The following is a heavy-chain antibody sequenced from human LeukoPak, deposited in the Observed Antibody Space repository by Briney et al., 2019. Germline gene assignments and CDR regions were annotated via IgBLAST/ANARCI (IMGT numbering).Heavy chain of an antibody. CDR2: ISSDGINQ. V-gene: IGHV3-30-3*01. Sequence: RPGGSLRLSCAASGFTFSNFAIHWIRQAPGKGLEWVAVISSDGINQYYEDSVKGRFTISRDNSKNTLYLQMNSPRAEDTAAYYCAKDGNWARFENWGQGTLVTVSS. D-gene: IGHD7-27*01. CDR3: AKDGNWARFEN. CDR1: GFTFSNFA. J-gene: IGHJ4*02.